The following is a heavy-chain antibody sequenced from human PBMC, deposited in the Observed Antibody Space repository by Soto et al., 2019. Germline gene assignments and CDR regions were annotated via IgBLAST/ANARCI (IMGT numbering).Heavy chain of an antibody. CDR1: GVSLSSYY. Sequence: SETLSLTCPVSGVSLSSYYWSWILQPPGKGLEWIGYIYYTGHTNYNPSLKSRVTMSVDTSKTQFSLKLSSVTAADTAGYHCARYQPNSYGHGYRYYELWGLGTLVTVSS. CDR3: ARYQPNSYGHGYRYYEL. J-gene: IGHJ2*01. CDR2: IYYTGHT. V-gene: IGHV4-59*01. D-gene: IGHD2-21*02.